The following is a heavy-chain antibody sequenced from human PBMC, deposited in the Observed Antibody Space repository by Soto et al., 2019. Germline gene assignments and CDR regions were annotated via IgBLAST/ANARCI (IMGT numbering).Heavy chain of an antibody. CDR1: GFTFSSYE. V-gene: IGHV3-48*03. CDR3: ARSGEYYYGMDV. Sequence: PGGSLRLSCAASGFTFSSYEMNWVRQAPGKGLEWVSYISSSGSTIYYADSVKGRFTISRDNAKNSLYLQMNSLRAEDTAVYYCARSGEYYYGMDVWGQGTTVTVSS. J-gene: IGHJ6*02. D-gene: IGHD3-16*01. CDR2: ISSSGSTI.